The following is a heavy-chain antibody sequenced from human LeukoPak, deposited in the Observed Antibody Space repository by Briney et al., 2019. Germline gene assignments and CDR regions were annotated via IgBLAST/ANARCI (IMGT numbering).Heavy chain of an antibody. CDR3: AIVGATISGSFDY. J-gene: IGHJ4*02. V-gene: IGHV1-46*01. CDR2: ISPSGGST. Sequence: GASVKVSCKAFGYTFTSNYMHWVRQAPGQGPEWMGVISPSGGSTTYAQKFQGRVTLTRDMSTSTDYLELSSLRSEDTAVYYCAIVGATISGSFDYWGQGTLVTVSS. D-gene: IGHD1-26*01. CDR1: GYTFTSNY.